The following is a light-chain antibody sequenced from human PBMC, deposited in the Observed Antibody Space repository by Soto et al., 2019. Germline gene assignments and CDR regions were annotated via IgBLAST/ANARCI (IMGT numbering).Light chain of an antibody. J-gene: IGLJ2*01. CDR2: LDT. CDR1: KLGDKY. CDR3: QTWDSSTYVV. V-gene: IGLV3-1*01. Sequence: SYELTQAPSVSVSPGQTASITCSGDKLGDKYAHWYQQKPGQSPVVVIYLDTKRPSGIPERFSGSNSGNTATLTISGTQAMDEADYYCQTWDSSTYVVFGGGTKLTVL.